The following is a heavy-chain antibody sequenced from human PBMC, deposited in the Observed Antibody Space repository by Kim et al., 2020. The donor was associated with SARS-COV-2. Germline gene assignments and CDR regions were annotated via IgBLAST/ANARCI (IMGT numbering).Heavy chain of an antibody. V-gene: IGHV3-23*01. CDR3: AKSSYTSSWYYLDY. Sequence: GGSLRLSCAGSGLTFSSYAMSWVRQAPGKGLEWVSTISASSSSTYYTDSVKGRFTISRDNSKNTLYLQMNSLRADDTAVYYCAKSSYTSSWYYLDYWGQGTLVTVSS. D-gene: IGHD6-13*01. CDR2: ISASSSST. J-gene: IGHJ4*02. CDR1: GLTFSSYA.